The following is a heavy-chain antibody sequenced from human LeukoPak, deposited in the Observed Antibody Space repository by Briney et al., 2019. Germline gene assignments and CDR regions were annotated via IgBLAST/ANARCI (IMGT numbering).Heavy chain of an antibody. V-gene: IGHV1-46*01. J-gene: IGHJ4*02. CDR2: INPSGGST. Sequence: ASVKVSCKASGYTFTSYYMHWVRQAPGQGLEWMGIINPSGGSTSYAQKFQGRVTMTRDTSTSTVYMELSSLRSEDTAVYYCARDPRGPTGYDSSSRDTFDHWGQGTLVTVSS. D-gene: IGHD3-22*01. CDR1: GYTFTSYY. CDR3: ARDPRGPTGYDSSSRDTFDH.